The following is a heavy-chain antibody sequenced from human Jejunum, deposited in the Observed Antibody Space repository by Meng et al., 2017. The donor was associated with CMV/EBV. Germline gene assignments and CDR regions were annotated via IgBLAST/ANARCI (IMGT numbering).Heavy chain of an antibody. CDR1: SSYW. J-gene: IGHJ6*02. D-gene: IGHD2-2*01. CDR2: INSDGSST. CDR3: ARVSSTSLLTYYYYGMDV. V-gene: IGHV3-74*01. Sequence: SSYWMHGVRKAPGKGMVWVSRINSDGSSTSYADSVKGRFTISRDNAKNTLYLQMNSLRAEDTAVYDCARVSSTSLLTYYYYGMDVWGQGTTVTVSS.